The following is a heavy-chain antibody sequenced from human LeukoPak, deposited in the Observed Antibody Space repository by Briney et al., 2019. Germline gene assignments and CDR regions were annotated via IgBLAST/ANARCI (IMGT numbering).Heavy chain of an antibody. CDR2: IYSGGRT. Sequence: GGSLRLSCAASGFTFSNAWMSWVRQAPGKGLEWVSVIYSGGRTYYADSVKGRFTISRDNSKNTLYLQLNSLRAEDTAVYYCARVVVVDAFDIWGQGTMVTVSS. CDR3: ARVVVVDAFDI. V-gene: IGHV3-53*01. J-gene: IGHJ3*02. CDR1: GFTFSNAW. D-gene: IGHD2-15*01.